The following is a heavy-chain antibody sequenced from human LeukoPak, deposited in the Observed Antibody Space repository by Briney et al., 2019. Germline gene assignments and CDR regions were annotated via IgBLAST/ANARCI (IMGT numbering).Heavy chain of an antibody. Sequence: SETLPLTCTVSGGSISSYYWTWIRQPAGKGLEWIGRIYPSGSTNYNPSLKSRVTMSVDTSKNQFSLKLSSVTAADTAVYYCARENSGSYRESDYWGQGTLVTVSS. J-gene: IGHJ4*02. CDR2: IYPSGST. CDR3: ARENSGSYRESDY. D-gene: IGHD1-26*01. V-gene: IGHV4-4*07. CDR1: GGSISSYY.